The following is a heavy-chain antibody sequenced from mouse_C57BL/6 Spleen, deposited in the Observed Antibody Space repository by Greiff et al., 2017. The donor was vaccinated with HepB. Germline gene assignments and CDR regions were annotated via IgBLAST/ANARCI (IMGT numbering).Heavy chain of an antibody. D-gene: IGHD2-1*01. CDR3: ARGALPYYFDY. CDR2: INPNNGGT. V-gene: IGHV1-26*01. Sequence: VQLQQSGPELVKPGASVKISCKASGYTFTDYYMNWVKQSHGKSLEWIGDINPNNGGTSYNQKFKGKATLTVDKSSSTAYMELRSLTSEDSAVYYCARGALPYYFDYWGQGTTLTVSS. CDR1: GYTFTDYY. J-gene: IGHJ2*01.